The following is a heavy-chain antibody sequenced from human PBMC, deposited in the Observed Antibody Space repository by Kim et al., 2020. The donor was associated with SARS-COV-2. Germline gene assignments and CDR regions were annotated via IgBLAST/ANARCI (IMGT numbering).Heavy chain of an antibody. CDR2: ISSNSSSR. J-gene: IGHJ6*02. D-gene: IGHD2-2*01. V-gene: IGHV3-48*04. CDR3: ASQEDSYCSSTSFYEYYYYGMDV. CDR1: GFTFSSYG. Sequence: GGSLRLSCAASGFTFSSYGMNWVRQAPGKGLEWVSFISSNSSSRNYADSAQGRFTITRENAKNTLYFQMNSLRAKDTAVYYCASQEDSYCSSTSFYEYYYYGMDVWGQGTPVTVSS.